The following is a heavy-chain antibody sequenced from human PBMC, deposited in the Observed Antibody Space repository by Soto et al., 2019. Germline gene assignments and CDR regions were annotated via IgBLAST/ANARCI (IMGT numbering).Heavy chain of an antibody. D-gene: IGHD2-21*02. Sequence: EVQLVESGGGLVQPGGSLRLSCAASGFTFNKYSMNWVRQAPGKGLEWVSYISSSSSTTYYADSVKGRFTISRDNAKNSLYLQMNSLRDEDTAVYYCARDLPAYSGGDSYFGYWGQGTLVTVSS. CDR1: GFTFNKYS. J-gene: IGHJ4*02. CDR3: ARDLPAYSGGDSYFGY. CDR2: ISSSSSTT. V-gene: IGHV3-48*02.